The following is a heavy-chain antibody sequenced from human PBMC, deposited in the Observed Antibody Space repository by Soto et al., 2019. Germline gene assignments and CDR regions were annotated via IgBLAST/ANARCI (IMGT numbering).Heavy chain of an antibody. Sequence: PAGSLRLSCGASGFTFRSYTMNWVRQAPGKGLEWVSYITSSGSTTYYADSVKGRFTISRDNAKDSLYLRMNSLRDEDTAVYFCARDDYYGSGSYEAKPNHYYYYYGMDVWGQGTTVTVAS. CDR2: ITSSGSTT. CDR1: GFTFRSYT. J-gene: IGHJ6*01. CDR3: ARDDYYGSGSYEAKPNHYYYYYGMDV. V-gene: IGHV3-48*02. D-gene: IGHD3-10*01.